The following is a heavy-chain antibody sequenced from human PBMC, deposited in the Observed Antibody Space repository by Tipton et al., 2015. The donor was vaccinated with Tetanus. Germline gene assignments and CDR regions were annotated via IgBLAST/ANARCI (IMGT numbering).Heavy chain of an antibody. J-gene: IGHJ4*02. CDR3: ARAPNPDGDLDY. D-gene: IGHD4-17*01. CDR2: IYYSGST. V-gene: IGHV4-31*03. Sequence: TLSLTCTVSGGSISSGGYYWSWIRQHPGKGLEWIGYIYYSGSTYYNPSLKSRVTISVGTSKNQFSLKLSSVTAADTAVYYCARAPNPDGDLDYWGQETLGRVSS. CDR1: GGSISSGGYY.